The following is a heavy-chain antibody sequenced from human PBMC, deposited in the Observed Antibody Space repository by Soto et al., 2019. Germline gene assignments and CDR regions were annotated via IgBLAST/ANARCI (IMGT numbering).Heavy chain of an antibody. D-gene: IGHD3-3*01. CDR2: IFYSGST. Sequence: QVQLQESGPGLVKPSQSLSLTCSVSGGSINSGGYYWSWIRQHPGKGLEWIGSIFYSGSTYYNPSLKSRVTISVDTSKNQFSLKLKSVTVADTAVYYCARDRGDYDFWRGTGGDFDFWGQGTLVTVSS. CDR1: GGSINSGGYY. CDR3: ARDRGDYDFWRGTGGDFDF. V-gene: IGHV4-31*03. J-gene: IGHJ4*02.